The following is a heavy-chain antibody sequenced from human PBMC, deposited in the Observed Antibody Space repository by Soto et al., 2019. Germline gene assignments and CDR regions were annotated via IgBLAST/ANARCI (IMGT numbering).Heavy chain of an antibody. J-gene: IGHJ4*02. Sequence: SETLSLTCTVAGGSISGFYWSWVRQPAGKGLEWIGRIYSSGATKYNPSLRNRVTMSVDTSTDQYSLNLASMTAADTAVYFCARGPFCGNDCYFDVWGQGTQVTVYS. CDR1: GGSISGFY. CDR2: IYSSGAT. CDR3: ARGPFCGNDCYFDV. D-gene: IGHD2-21*02. V-gene: IGHV4-4*07.